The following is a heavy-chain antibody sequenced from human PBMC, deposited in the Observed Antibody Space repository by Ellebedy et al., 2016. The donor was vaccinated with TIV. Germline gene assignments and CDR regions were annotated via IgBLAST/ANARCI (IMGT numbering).Heavy chain of an antibody. D-gene: IGHD2-2*02. J-gene: IGHJ4*02. V-gene: IGHV1-18*01. CDR2: ISAYNGNT. CDR1: GYTFTSYG. Sequence: ASVKVSCXASGYTFTSYGISWVRQAPGQGLEWMGWISAYNGNTNYAQKLQGRVTMTTDTSTSTAYMELRSLRSDDTAVYYCARDTSAAIRREEGFSDYWGQGTLVTVSS. CDR3: ARDTSAAIRREEGFSDY.